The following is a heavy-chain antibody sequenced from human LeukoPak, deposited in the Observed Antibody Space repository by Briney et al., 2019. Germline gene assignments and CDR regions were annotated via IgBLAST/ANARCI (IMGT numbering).Heavy chain of an antibody. Sequence: PSETLSLTCTVSGGSISSSSYYWGWIRQPPGKGLEWIGSIYYSGSTSYNPSLKSRVTISVDTSKNQFSLKLSSVTAADTAVYYCARGVTLIVVVIHGWYFDLWGRGTVFTVSS. CDR2: IYYSGST. CDR1: GGSISSSSYY. V-gene: IGHV4-39*01. J-gene: IGHJ2*01. D-gene: IGHD3-22*01. CDR3: ARGVTLIVVVIHGWYFDL.